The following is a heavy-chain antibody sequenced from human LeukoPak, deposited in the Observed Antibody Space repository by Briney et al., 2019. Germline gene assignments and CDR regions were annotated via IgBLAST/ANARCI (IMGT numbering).Heavy chain of an antibody. CDR3: LRALVYRVAVTGTSSPQDVF. CDR2: ISTSNVNT. Sequence: ASVIVSCKASGYTFTHHGISWVRQAPGQGLEWMGWISTSNVNTNYAQKFQGRVTMTTATSTSTAYMELRNLRSDDTAVYYCLRALVYRVAVTGTSSPQDVFWGQGTLVTASS. D-gene: IGHD1-1*01. V-gene: IGHV1-18*01. J-gene: IGHJ4*02. CDR1: GYTFTHHG.